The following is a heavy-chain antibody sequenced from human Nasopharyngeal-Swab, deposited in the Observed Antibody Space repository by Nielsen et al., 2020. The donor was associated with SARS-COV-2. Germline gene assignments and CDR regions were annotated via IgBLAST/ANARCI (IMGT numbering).Heavy chain of an antibody. CDR2: IDPSDSYT. J-gene: IGHJ6*02. V-gene: IGHV5-10-1*01. Sequence: WIRQPPGKSLEWMGRIDPSDSYTNYSPSFQGHVTISADKSISTAYLQWSSLKASDTAMYYCAASRGPGSYYYGSGDQSMDVWGQGTTVTVSS. D-gene: IGHD3-10*01. CDR3: AASRGPGSYYYGSGDQSMDV.